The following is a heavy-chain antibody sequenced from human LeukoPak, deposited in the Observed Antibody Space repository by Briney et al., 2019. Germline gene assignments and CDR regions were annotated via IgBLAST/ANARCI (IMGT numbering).Heavy chain of an antibody. D-gene: IGHD3-10*02. V-gene: IGHV3-74*01. J-gene: IGHJ6*04. CDR2: INPDGSTT. CDR1: GLTFSNYW. Sequence: PGGSLRLSCAASGLTFSNYWMHWVRQDPGKGLVWVSFINPDGSTTNYADSVKGRFTISRDNAKNSLYLQMNSPRAEDTAVYYCAELGITMIGGVWGKGTTVTISS. CDR3: AELGITMIGGV.